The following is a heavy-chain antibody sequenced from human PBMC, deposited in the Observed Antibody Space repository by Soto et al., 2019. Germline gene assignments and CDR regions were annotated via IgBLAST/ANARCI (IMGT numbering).Heavy chain of an antibody. D-gene: IGHD3-16*02. Sequence: QVQLQESGPGLVKPSETLSLTCTVSGDSVSSGDYYWNWIRQPPGKGLEWLGYVYHNGRTNYNPSLKSRVTISLDTSKKHFSLKLTSVTAADTAVYYCARDGGRGRGVIGPYWGQGAPVTVSS. CDR3: ARDGGRGRGVIGPY. V-gene: IGHV4-61*03. J-gene: IGHJ4*02. CDR2: VYHNGRT. CDR1: GDSVSSGDYY.